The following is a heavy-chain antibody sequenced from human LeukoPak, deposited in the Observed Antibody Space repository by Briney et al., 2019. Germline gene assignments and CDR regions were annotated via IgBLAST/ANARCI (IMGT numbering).Heavy chain of an antibody. V-gene: IGHV3-20*04. CDR2: INWNGGST. CDR3: ARSGSAFDI. Sequence: GGSLILSCAGVGFTFDDYGMSWVRQAPGKGLEWVSGINWNGGSTGYADSVKGRFTISRDNAKNSLYLQMNSLRAGDTALYYCARSGSAFDIWGQGTMVTVSS. J-gene: IGHJ3*02. D-gene: IGHD2-15*01. CDR1: GFTFDDYG.